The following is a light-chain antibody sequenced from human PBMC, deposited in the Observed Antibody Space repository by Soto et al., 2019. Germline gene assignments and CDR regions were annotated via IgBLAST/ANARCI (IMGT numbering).Light chain of an antibody. V-gene: IGLV2-14*01. CDR2: EVT. CDR3: SSKRDSSTLFV. J-gene: IGLJ1*01. CDR1: SSDVGAYNY. Sequence: QSALTQPASVSGSPGHSITISCTGTSSDVGAYNYVSWYQHHPGKVPKLLIYEVTNRPSGVSDRFSGSKSGNTASLTISGLQAEDEADYYCSSKRDSSTLFVFGTRTKVTVL.